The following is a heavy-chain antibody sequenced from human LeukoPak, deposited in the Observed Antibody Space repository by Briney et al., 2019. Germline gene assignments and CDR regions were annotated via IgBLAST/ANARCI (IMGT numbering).Heavy chain of an antibody. CDR1: GGSISSNNW. V-gene: IGHV4-4*02. CDR2: IYHSGSP. CDR3: ARVNINNWHSCDY. D-gene: IGHD1-1*01. Sequence: SGTLSLTCAVSGGSISSNNWWGWVRQPPGQGLEWIGEIYHSGSPNYNPSLKSRVTISVDKSRNHFSLNLSSVTAADTAVYYCARVNINNWHSCDYWGQGTLVTVSS. J-gene: IGHJ4*02.